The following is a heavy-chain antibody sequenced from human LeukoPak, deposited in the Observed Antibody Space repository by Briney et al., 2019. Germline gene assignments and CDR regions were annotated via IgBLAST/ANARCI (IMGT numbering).Heavy chain of an antibody. V-gene: IGHV3-23*01. Sequence: GGSLRLSCAASGFTFSSYAMSWVRQAPGKGLEWVSAISGSGGSTYYADSVKGRFTISRDNSKNTLYLQMNSLRAEDTAVYYCAKDLDSSSDYYYYYYGMGVWGQGTTVTVSS. J-gene: IGHJ6*02. CDR1: GFTFSSYA. CDR3: AKDLDSSSDYYYYYYGMGV. CDR2: ISGSGGST. D-gene: IGHD6-6*01.